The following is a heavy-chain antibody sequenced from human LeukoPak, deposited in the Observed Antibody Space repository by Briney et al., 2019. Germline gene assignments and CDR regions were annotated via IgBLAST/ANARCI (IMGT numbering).Heavy chain of an antibody. J-gene: IGHJ4*02. CDR1: GFTFSAYA. D-gene: IGHD4-23*01. Sequence: GGSLRLSCEASGFTFSAYAMTWVRQAPGKGLEWVSSIGSDNKPHYSESVKGRFAISRDNSKSMLFLQLNSLRAEDTAVYYCARGGNWDLYYFDNWGQGTLVTVSS. V-gene: IGHV3-23*05. CDR3: ARGGNWDLYYFDN. CDR2: IGSDNKP.